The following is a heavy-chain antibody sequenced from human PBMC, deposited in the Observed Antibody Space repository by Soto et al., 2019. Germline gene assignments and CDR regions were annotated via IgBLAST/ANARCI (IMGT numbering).Heavy chain of an antibody. J-gene: IGHJ3*02. Sequence: SETLSLTCTVSGGSISSYYWSWIRQPPGKGLEWIGYIYYSGSTNYNPSLKSRVTISVDTSKNQFSLKLSSVTAADTAVYYCARVGGVAVAGAFDIWGQGTMVTVS. D-gene: IGHD6-19*01. V-gene: IGHV4-59*01. CDR2: IYYSGST. CDR1: GGSISSYY. CDR3: ARVGGVAVAGAFDI.